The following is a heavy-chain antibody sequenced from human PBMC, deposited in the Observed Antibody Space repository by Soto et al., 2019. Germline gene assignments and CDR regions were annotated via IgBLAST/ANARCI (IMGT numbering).Heavy chain of an antibody. CDR2: ISGSGGST. D-gene: IGHD3-3*01. CDR1: GFTFSSYA. J-gene: IGHJ4*02. Sequence: GGSLRLSCAASGFTFSSYAMSWVRQAPGKGLEWVSAISGSGGSTYYADSVKGRFTISRDNSKNTLYLQMNSLRAEDTAVYYCAKGAYYDFWSGYYTPFDYWGQGTLVTVSS. CDR3: AKGAYYDFWSGYYTPFDY. V-gene: IGHV3-23*01.